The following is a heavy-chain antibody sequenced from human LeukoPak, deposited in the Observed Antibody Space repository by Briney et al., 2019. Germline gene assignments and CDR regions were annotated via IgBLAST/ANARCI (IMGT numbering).Heavy chain of an antibody. CDR1: DGSISSAGYY. V-gene: IGHV4-31*03. D-gene: IGHD3-16*02. J-gene: IGHJ3*02. Sequence: SETLSLTCTVSDGSISSAGYYWTWIRQHPGKGLEWIGFIYHSGTTYYTPSLKSRVTISVDTSKNQFSLKLTSVTAADTAVYYCARSNYVWGSYRPRQSDAFDIWGQGTMVTVSS. CDR3: ARSNYVWGSYRPRQSDAFDI. CDR2: IYHSGTT.